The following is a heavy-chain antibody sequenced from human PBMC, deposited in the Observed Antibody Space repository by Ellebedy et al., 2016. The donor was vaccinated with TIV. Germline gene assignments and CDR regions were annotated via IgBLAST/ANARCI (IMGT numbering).Heavy chain of an antibody. J-gene: IGHJ6*03. Sequence: ASVKVSXKASRYTFTSYDIHWVRQAPGQGLEWMGWVNPNSGHTGYAQMFQGRVTMTRNTSINTAYMELRSLRSDDTAVYYCGTPMVGDFSYYYMDVWGKGTTVTVSS. CDR3: GTPMVGDFSYYYMDV. V-gene: IGHV1-8*01. CDR2: VNPNSGHT. D-gene: IGHD5-18*01. CDR1: RYTFTSYD.